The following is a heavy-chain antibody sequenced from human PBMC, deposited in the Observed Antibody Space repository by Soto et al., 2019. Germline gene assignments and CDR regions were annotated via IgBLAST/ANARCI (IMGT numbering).Heavy chain of an antibody. V-gene: IGHV3-30*04. J-gene: IGHJ3*01. CDR1: GFTFSSYA. CDR2: VSYDGWST. Sequence: QVHLVESGGGVVQPGRSLRLSCAASGFTFSSYAMHWVRQAPGKGLEWVAVVSYDGWSTDYADSVKGRFTISRDNSKNTVYLQMNSLRAEDTAVYYCARETEACDGWGQGTMVTVSS. CDR3: ARETEACDG.